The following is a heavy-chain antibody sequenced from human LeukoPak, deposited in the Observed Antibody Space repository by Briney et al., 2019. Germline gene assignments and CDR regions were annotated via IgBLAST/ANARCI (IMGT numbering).Heavy chain of an antibody. V-gene: IGHV1-46*01. J-gene: IGHJ5*01. D-gene: IGHD3-10*01. CDR3: ARPGDYYGSSGWFDS. Sequence: ASVKVSCKASGYTFTSYYIHWVRQAPGQGLEWLGIISPSAGSTSYAQKFQGRVTMTRDTSTNTVYMELSSLRSEDTAVHYCARPGDYYGSSGWFDSWGQGTLVTVSS. CDR2: ISPSAGST. CDR1: GYTFTSYY.